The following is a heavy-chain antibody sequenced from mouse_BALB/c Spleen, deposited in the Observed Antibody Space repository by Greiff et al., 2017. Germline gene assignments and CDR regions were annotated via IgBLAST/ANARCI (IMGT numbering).Heavy chain of an antibody. CDR2: INPGSGGT. Sequence: QVQLKESGAELVRPGTSVKVSCKASGYAFTNYLIEWVKQRPGQGLEWIGVINPGSGGTNYNEKFKGKATLTADKSSSTAYMQLSSLTSDDSAVYYCARDYGNSDAMDYWGQGTSVTVSS. V-gene: IGHV1-54*01. CDR3: ARDYGNSDAMDY. D-gene: IGHD2-1*01. CDR1: GYAFTNYL. J-gene: IGHJ4*01.